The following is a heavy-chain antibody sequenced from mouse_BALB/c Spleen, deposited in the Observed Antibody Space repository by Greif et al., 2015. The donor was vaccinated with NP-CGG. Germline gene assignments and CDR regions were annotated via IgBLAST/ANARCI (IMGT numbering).Heavy chain of an antibody. CDR1: GYTFSSYW. J-gene: IGHJ4*01. CDR2: ILPGSGST. V-gene: IGHV1-9*01. Sequence: QVQLKHSGAELMKPGASVKISCKATGYTFSSYWIEWVKQRPGHGLEWIGEILPGSGSTNYNEKFKGKATFTADTSSNTAYMQLSSLTSEDSAVYYCARRGGKDAMDYWGQGTSVTVSS. CDR3: ARRGGKDAMDY.